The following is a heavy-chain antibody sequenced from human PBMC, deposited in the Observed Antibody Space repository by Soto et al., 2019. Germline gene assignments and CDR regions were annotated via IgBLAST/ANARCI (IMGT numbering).Heavy chain of an antibody. Sequence: GGSLRLSCAASGFTFSSYSMNWVRQAPGKGLEWVSSISSSSSYIYYADSVKGRFTISRDNAKNSLYLQMNSLRAEDTAVYYCARDPIVVVPAAHFGFVAGKGDGKLFDYWGQGTLVTVSS. J-gene: IGHJ4*02. V-gene: IGHV3-21*01. CDR3: ARDPIVVVPAAHFGFVAGKGDGKLFDY. D-gene: IGHD2-2*01. CDR1: GFTFSSYS. CDR2: ISSSSSYI.